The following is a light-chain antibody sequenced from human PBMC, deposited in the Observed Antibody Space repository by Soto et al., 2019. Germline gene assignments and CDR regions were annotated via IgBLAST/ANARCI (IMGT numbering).Light chain of an antibody. Sequence: ELVLTQSPATLSLSPGERATLSCRASQSVSSYLAWYQQKPGQAPRLLIYDASNRATGIPARFSGSGSGTDFTLTISSLVPEDFAVFYCQQRSNVPVPTFCQGTRREIK. J-gene: IGKJ5*01. CDR2: DAS. CDR1: QSVSSY. V-gene: IGKV3-11*01. CDR3: QQRSNVPVPT.